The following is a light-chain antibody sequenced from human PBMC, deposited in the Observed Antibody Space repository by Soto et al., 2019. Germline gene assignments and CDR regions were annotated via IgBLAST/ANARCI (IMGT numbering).Light chain of an antibody. Sequence: DIQMTQSPYFLSASVGDRATITCQASQDMTTSLNWYQQKPGKAPKLLIYDASNLETGVPSRYSGSGSGTDFAFAVSSLQAGDVPTYCCQEYDNLPLSFGGGTKVEI. CDR1: QDMTTS. CDR3: QEYDNLPLS. V-gene: IGKV1-33*01. J-gene: IGKJ4*01. CDR2: DAS.